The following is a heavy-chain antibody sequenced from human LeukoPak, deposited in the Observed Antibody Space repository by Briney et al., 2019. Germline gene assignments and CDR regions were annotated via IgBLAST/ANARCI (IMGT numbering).Heavy chain of an antibody. V-gene: IGHV3-7*01. D-gene: IGHD2-21*01. J-gene: IGHJ4*02. CDR3: AAWYAESTQEHNL. Sequence: PGGSLRLSCVAPGFTFSGSWMNWIRQSPGRGLEWVANLNPDGSAKRYVDSVKGRFTTSRDNAEASFYLEMNSLRDEDTAVYYCAAWYAESTQEHNLWGQGIRVTVSS. CDR2: LNPDGSAK. CDR1: GFTFSGSW.